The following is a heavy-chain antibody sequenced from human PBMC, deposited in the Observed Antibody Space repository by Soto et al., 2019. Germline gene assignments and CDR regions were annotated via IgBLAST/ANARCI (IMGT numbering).Heavy chain of an antibody. Sequence: GASVTVSCKASGGTFSSCTISWVRQAPGQGLEWMGRIIPILGIANYAQKFQGRVTITADKSTSTAYMELSSLRSEDTAVYYCARGGLELRTSHYYYYYMDVWGKGTTVTVSS. V-gene: IGHV1-69*02. CDR3: ARGGLELRTSHYYYYYMDV. CDR1: GGTFSSCT. D-gene: IGHD1-7*01. CDR2: IIPILGIA. J-gene: IGHJ6*03.